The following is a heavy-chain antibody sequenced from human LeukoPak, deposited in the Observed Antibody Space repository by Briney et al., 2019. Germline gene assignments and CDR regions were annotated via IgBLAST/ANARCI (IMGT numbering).Heavy chain of an antibody. CDR2: INPNSGGT. Sequence: ASVKVSCKASGYTFTGYYMHWVRQAPGQGLEWMGWINPNSGGTNYAQKFQGRVTMTRDTSISTAYMELSRLRSDDTAVYYCARKGDDSCGYLFDYWGQGTLVTVSS. V-gene: IGHV1-2*02. J-gene: IGHJ4*02. D-gene: IGHD3-22*01. CDR1: GYTFTGYY. CDR3: ARKGDDSCGYLFDY.